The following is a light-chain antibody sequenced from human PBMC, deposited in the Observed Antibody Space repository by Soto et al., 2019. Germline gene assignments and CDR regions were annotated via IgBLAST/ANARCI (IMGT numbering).Light chain of an antibody. CDR3: LQYSSHSWT. V-gene: IGKV1-5*01. CDR1: RSISDW. CDR2: DAS. Sequence: TKSPSSLSPSVGDRVTITCRASRSISDWLAWYQQKPGKAPELLIFDASNLKSGVSSRFSGSGSGTEFTLTISRLQPDDVATYYCLQYSSHSWTFGQGTKVDI. J-gene: IGKJ1*01.